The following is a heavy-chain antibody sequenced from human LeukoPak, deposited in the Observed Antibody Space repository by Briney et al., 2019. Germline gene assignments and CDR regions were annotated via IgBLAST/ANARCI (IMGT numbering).Heavy chain of an antibody. J-gene: IGHJ5*02. CDR2: IYYSGST. CDR3: ARHKYYGSGGYSWFDP. Sequence: SETLSLTCTVSGGSISSSSYYWGWIRQPPGKGLEWIGSIYYSGSTYYNPSLKSRVTISVDTSKNQFSLKLSSVTAADTAVYYCARHKYYGSGGYSWFDPWGQGTLVTVSS. V-gene: IGHV4-39*01. CDR1: GGSISSSSYY. D-gene: IGHD3-10*01.